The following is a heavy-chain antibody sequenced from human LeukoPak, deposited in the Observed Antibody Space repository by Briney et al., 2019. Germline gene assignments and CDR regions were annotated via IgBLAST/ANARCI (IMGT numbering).Heavy chain of an antibody. CDR1: GGSIRSYY. D-gene: IGHD1-14*01. J-gene: IGHJ5*02. CDR3: ARYNRQQEAGFDP. CDR2: IYYSGNT. Sequence: PSETLSLTCTLSGGSIRSYYWSWVRQPPGKGLEWIGYIYYSGNTNYNPSLQSRVTISVDTSKNQFSLKVDSVTAADTAVYYCARYNRQQEAGFDPWGQGTLVTVSS. V-gene: IGHV4-59*01.